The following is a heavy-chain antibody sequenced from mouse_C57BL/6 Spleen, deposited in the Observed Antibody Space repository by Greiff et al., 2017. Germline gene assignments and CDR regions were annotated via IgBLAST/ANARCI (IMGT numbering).Heavy chain of an antibody. D-gene: IGHD2-2*01. V-gene: IGHV1-52*01. CDR2: IDPSDSET. CDR1: GYTFTSYW. J-gene: IGHJ4*01. Sequence: QVQLQQPGAELVRPGSSVKLSCKASGYTFTSYWMHWVKQRPIQGLEWIGNIDPSDSETHYNQKFKDKATLTVDKSSSTAYMQLSSLTSDDSAVYYCTRGGYHYAMDYWGQGTSVTVSS. CDR3: TRGGYHYAMDY.